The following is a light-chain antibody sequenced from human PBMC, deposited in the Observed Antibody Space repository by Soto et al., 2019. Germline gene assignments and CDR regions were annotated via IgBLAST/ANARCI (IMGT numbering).Light chain of an antibody. J-gene: IGKJ1*01. Sequence: EIVLTQSPGTLSLSPGERATLSCRASQSVGSSYLAWYQQKPGQAPRLLIYGASSRATGIPDRFSGSGSGTDVTLTISRLEPEDFAVYYCQQYGSSPTWTFGQGTTVEI. CDR3: QQYGSSPTWT. CDR2: GAS. V-gene: IGKV3-20*01. CDR1: QSVGSSY.